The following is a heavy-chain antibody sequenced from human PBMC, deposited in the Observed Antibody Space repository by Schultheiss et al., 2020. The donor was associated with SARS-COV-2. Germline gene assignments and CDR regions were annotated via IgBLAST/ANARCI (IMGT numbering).Heavy chain of an antibody. CDR2: ISGSGSTI. D-gene: IGHD2-15*01. J-gene: IGHJ4*02. CDR3: ARDGGICSGGSCHIDY. Sequence: GGSLRLSCAASGFTFSSYAMSWVRQAPGKGLEWVSAISGSGSTIYYADSVKGRFTISRDNAKNSLYLQMNSLRAEDTAVYYCARDGGICSGGSCHIDYWGQGTLVTVSS. CDR1: GFTFSSYA. V-gene: IGHV3-48*04.